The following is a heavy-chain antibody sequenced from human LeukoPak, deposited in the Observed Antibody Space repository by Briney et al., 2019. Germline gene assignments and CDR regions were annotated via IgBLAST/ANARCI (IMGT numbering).Heavy chain of an antibody. CDR2: INHSGST. CDR3: ARGPKYSR. D-gene: IGHD6-13*01. J-gene: IGHJ4*02. Sequence: PSETLSLTCAVYGGSFSGYYWSWIRQPPGKGLEWIGEINHSGSTNYNPSLKSRVTISVDTSKNQFSLKLSSVTAADTAVYYCARGPKYSRWGQGTLVTVSS. V-gene: IGHV4-34*01. CDR1: GGSFSGYY.